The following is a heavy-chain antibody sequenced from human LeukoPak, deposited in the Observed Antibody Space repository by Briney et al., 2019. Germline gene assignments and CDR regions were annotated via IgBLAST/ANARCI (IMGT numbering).Heavy chain of an antibody. J-gene: IGHJ4*02. CDR1: GYSFPNYW. CDR3: ARLVVVPGYFDY. V-gene: IGHV5-51*01. CDR2: IYPGDSDT. D-gene: IGHD2-21*01. Sequence: TAGESLKLSCKGSGYSFPNYWIGWVRQMPGKGLEWMGIIYPGDSDTRYSPSFQGQVTISADKSISTAYLQWSSLKASDTAMYYCARLVVVPGYFDYWGQGTLVTVSS.